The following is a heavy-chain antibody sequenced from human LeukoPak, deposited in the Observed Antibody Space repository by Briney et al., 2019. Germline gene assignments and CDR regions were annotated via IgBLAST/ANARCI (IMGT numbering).Heavy chain of an antibody. J-gene: IGHJ5*02. V-gene: IGHV1-18*01. D-gene: IGHD3-9*01. CDR2: ISAYNGNT. CDR3: ARAPPYYDILTGYPEDWFDP. Sequence: GASVKVSCTASGYTFTSYGISWVRQAPGQGLEWMGWISAYNGNTNYAQKLQGRVTMTTDTSTSTAYMELRSLRSDDTAVYYCARAPPYYDILTGYPEDWFDPWGQGTLVTVSS. CDR1: GYTFTSYG.